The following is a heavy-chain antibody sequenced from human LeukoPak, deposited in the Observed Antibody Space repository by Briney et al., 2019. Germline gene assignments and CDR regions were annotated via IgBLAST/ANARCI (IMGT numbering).Heavy chain of an antibody. V-gene: IGHV3-30*02. D-gene: IGHD2-8*01. CDR1: GFTFSTFG. J-gene: IGHJ4*02. CDR3: ARDLNGKFYIAY. Sequence: GGSLTLSCAASGFTFSTFGMHWVRQAPAEGLEWVAYIGYSGANTYYADAVKGRSTISRDDSKNTVHLQMNSLRAADTALYSCARDLNGKFYIAYWGQGPLVTVSS. CDR2: IGYSGANT.